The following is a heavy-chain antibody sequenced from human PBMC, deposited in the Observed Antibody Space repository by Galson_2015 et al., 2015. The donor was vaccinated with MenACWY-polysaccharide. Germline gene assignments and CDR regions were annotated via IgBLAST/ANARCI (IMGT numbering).Heavy chain of an antibody. Sequence: SVKVSCKASGYTFTSYAMHWVRQAPGQRLEWMGWINAGNGNTKYSQKFQGRVTITRDTSASTAYMELSGLRSEDTAVYYCARRRPGIAVAGTGVGWFDPWGQGTLVTVSS. D-gene: IGHD6-19*01. CDR2: INAGNGNT. J-gene: IGHJ5*02. CDR3: ARRRPGIAVAGTGVGWFDP. V-gene: IGHV1-3*01. CDR1: GYTFTSYA.